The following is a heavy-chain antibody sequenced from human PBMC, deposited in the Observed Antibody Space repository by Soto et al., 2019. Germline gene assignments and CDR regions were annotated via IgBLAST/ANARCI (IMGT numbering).Heavy chain of an antibody. CDR1: GFTFTSSA. D-gene: IGHD6-19*01. V-gene: IGHV1-58*01. CDR3: AAWAGTTINWFDP. Sequence: SVKGSCKASGFTFTSSAVQWVRQARGQRLEWIGWIVVGSGNTNYAQKFQERVTITRDMSTSTAYMELSSLRSEDTAVYYCAAWAGTTINWFDPWGQGTLVTVSS. CDR2: IVVGSGNT. J-gene: IGHJ5*02.